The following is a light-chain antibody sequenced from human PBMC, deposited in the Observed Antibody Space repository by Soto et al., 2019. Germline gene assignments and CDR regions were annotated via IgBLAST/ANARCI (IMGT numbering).Light chain of an antibody. CDR2: QVT. Sequence: QSALSQPGSVSGSPGHSITISCTGTSSDVGGYYYVSWYQHHPGKAPKLIIYQVTSRPSGVSNRFSASKSGNTASLTISALQAEDDALYYCCSYSSSSNFYVFGTGTKVTVL. CDR3: CSYSSSSNFYV. V-gene: IGLV2-14*01. CDR1: SSDVGGYYY. J-gene: IGLJ1*01.